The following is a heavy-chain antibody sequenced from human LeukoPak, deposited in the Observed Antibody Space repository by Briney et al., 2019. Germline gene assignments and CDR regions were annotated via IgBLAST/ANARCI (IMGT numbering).Heavy chain of an antibody. CDR1: GFTFSSYA. CDR3: AKDRDGYFDY. J-gene: IGHJ4*02. CDR2: ISSNGGST. D-gene: IGHD5-24*01. V-gene: IGHV3-64*01. Sequence: PGGSLRLSCAASGFTFSSYAMHWVRQAPGKGLEYVSAISSNGGSTYYANSVKGRFTISRDNSKNTLYLQMGSLRAEDMAVYYCAKDRDGYFDYWGQGTLVTVSS.